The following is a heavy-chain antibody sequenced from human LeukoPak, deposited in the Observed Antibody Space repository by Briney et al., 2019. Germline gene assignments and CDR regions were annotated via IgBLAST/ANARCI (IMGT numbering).Heavy chain of an antibody. CDR1: GGTFSSYA. Sequence: SVKVSCKASGGTFSSYAISWVRQAPGQGLEWMGGIIPMFGTANYAQKLQGRVTMTTDTSTNTAYMELKSLRSDDTAVYYCARGRGDNSDGFDYWGQGTLVTVSS. D-gene: IGHD4-23*01. CDR3: ARGRGDNSDGFDY. J-gene: IGHJ4*02. CDR2: IIPMFGTA. V-gene: IGHV1-69*05.